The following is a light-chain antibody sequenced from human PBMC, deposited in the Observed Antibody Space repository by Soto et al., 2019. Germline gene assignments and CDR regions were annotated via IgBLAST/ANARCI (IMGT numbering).Light chain of an antibody. J-gene: IGLJ1*01. CDR3: SSYTNRGTLDI. Sequence: QSVLTQPASVSGSPGQSITISCTGTSSDVGGYNYVSWYQQHPGKAPKLMIYDVSDRPSGVSNRFSGSKSGNTASLTISGLQAEDEAEYYCSSYTNRGTLDIFGTGTKVTVL. V-gene: IGLV2-14*01. CDR1: SSDVGGYNY. CDR2: DVS.